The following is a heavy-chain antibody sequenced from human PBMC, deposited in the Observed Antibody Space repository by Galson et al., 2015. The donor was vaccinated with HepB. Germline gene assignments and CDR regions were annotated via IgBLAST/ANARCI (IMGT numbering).Heavy chain of an antibody. Sequence: SVKVSCKASGGTFSSYAISWVRQAPGQGLEWMGGIIPIFGTANYAQKFQGRVTITADESTSTAYMELSSLRSEDTAVYYCARRAYYYDSSGGRDWFDPWGQGTLVTVSS. CDR3: ARRAYYYDSSGGRDWFDP. CDR1: GGTFSSYA. J-gene: IGHJ5*02. CDR2: IIPIFGTA. D-gene: IGHD3-22*01. V-gene: IGHV1-69*13.